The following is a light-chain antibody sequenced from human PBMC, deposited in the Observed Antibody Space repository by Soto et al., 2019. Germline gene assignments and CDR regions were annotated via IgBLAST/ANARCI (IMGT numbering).Light chain of an antibody. J-gene: IGLJ1*01. CDR3: SSYTSGTTYV. CDR1: SSDVGGYHY. CDR2: EVS. Sequence: QSALTQPASVSGSPGQSITISCTGTSSDVGGYHYVSWYQQYPGKAPKLIIYEVSNRPSGVSNPFSGSRSGNTASLTISGLQAEDEADYHCSSYTSGTTYVFGTGTKVTVL. V-gene: IGLV2-14*01.